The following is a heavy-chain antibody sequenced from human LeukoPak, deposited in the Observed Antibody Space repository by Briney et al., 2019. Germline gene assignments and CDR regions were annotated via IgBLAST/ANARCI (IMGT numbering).Heavy chain of an antibody. CDR3: TSIVTDTGGNFGFDY. V-gene: IGHV3-73*01. CDR2: IRSKAYNYAT. D-gene: IGHD4-23*01. CDR1: GFTFSGSA. J-gene: IGHJ4*02. Sequence: GGSLKLSCAASGFTFSGSAMHWVRQASGKGLEWVGRIRSKAYNYATAYAAPVKGRFTISRDDSKNTAYLQMNSLKTEDTAVYYCTSIVTDTGGNFGFDYWGQGTLVTVSS.